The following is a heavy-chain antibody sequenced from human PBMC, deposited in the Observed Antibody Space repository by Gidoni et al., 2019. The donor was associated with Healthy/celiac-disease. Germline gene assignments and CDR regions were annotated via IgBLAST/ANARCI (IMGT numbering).Heavy chain of an antibody. CDR1: GFPFSSYA. CDR2: IRGSGGST. D-gene: IGHD2-8*01. CDR3: AKDLDVLMVYAISFDY. V-gene: IGHV3-23*01. Sequence: EVQLLESGGGLVQPGGSMRRSCAASGFPFSSYAMSWVRQAPGKGLEWVSAIRGSGGSTNYADSVKGRFTISRDNSKNTLYLQMNSLRAEDTAVYYCAKDLDVLMVYAISFDYWGQGTLVTVSS. J-gene: IGHJ4*02.